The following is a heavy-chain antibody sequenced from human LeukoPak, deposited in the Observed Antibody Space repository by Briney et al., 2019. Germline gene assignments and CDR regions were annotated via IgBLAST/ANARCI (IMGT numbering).Heavy chain of an antibody. D-gene: IGHD2-2*01. CDR3: ARHSAYCSSASCSPKFDY. CDR1: GHSFTSYW. Sequence: GESLKISCKGSGHSFTSYWIGWVRQMPGKGLEWMGIIYPGDSDTIYSPSFQGQVTISADKSISTAYLQWSSLKASDTAMYFCARHSAYCSSASCSPKFDYWGQGTLVTVSS. J-gene: IGHJ4*02. CDR2: IYPGDSDT. V-gene: IGHV5-51*01.